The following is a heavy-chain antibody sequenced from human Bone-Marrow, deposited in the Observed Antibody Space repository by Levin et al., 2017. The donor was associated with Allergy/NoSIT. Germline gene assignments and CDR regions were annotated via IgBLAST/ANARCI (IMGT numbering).Heavy chain of an antibody. Sequence: TSETLSLTCAVSGDSISSGYWWSWVRQAPGKAPEWIGEINHSGNSNSNPSLKSRVTISVDKSKNQFFLKLSSVTAADTAIYFCAREVTVAGALLDFWGQGTLVTVSS. CDR3: AREVTVAGALLDF. J-gene: IGHJ4*02. CDR1: GDSISSGYW. V-gene: IGHV4-4*02. D-gene: IGHD6-19*01. CDR2: INHSGNS.